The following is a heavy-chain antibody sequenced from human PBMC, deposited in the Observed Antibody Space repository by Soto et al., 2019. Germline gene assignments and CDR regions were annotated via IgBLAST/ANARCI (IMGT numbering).Heavy chain of an antibody. J-gene: IGHJ4*02. CDR2: LFPGDSDT. CDR3: ARLPNVCSPYFDF. D-gene: IGHD2-15*01. CDR1: GYSFSNYW. Sequence: PGESLKLSCQTSGYSFSNYWIGWVRQMPGKGLEWMGILFPGDSDTKYSPSFQGHVTISVDKSITTACLLFTSLKASDTAIDFCARLPNVCSPYFDFWGQGTLVTVSS. V-gene: IGHV5-51*01.